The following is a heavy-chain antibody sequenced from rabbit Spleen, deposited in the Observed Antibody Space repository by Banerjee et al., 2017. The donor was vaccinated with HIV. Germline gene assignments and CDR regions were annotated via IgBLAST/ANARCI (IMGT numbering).Heavy chain of an antibody. CDR3: ARDTGSSFSSYGMDL. V-gene: IGHV1S45*01. CDR2: IYAGSSGNT. Sequence: QEQLEESGGDLVQPEGSLTLTCTASGFSFSSYYYMCWVRQAPGKGLEWIGCIYAGSSGNTYYATWAKGRFTISKTSSTTVTLQMTSLTAADTATYFCARDTGSSFSSYGMDLWGPGTLVTVS. CDR1: GFSFSSYYY. J-gene: IGHJ6*01. D-gene: IGHD8-1*01.